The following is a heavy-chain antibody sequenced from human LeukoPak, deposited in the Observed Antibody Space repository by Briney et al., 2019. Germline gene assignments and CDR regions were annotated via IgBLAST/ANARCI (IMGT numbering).Heavy chain of an antibody. Sequence: GGTLRLSCAASGFTFSSYGMSWVRQAPGKGLEWVSAISGSGGSTYYADSMKGRFTISRDNSKNTLYLQMNSLRAEDTAVYYCAKGVPTTTVRRFDYWGQGTLVTVSS. CDR2: ISGSGGST. D-gene: IGHD4-17*01. CDR3: AKGVPTTTVRRFDY. J-gene: IGHJ4*02. V-gene: IGHV3-23*01. CDR1: GFTFSSYG.